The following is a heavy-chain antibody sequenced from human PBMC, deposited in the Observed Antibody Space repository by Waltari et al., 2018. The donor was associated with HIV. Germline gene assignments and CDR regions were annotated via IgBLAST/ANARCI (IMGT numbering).Heavy chain of an antibody. CDR3: ARRDIVVVPAALYFDY. Sequence: VPLVQPGAGVGKPGSSVKVSCTASGGALSRYPITWARPAPGQGLEWMGGIIPIFGTGNYAQKFQGRVTITADESTSTAYMELSSLRSEDTAVYYCARRDIVVVPAALYFDYWGQGTLVTVSS. D-gene: IGHD2-2*01. CDR2: IIPIFGTG. CDR1: GGALSRYP. J-gene: IGHJ4*02. V-gene: IGHV1-69*01.